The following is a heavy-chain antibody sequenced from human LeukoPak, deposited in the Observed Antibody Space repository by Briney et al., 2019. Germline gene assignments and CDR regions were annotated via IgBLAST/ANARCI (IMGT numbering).Heavy chain of an antibody. D-gene: IGHD3-10*01. CDR1: GGSISSFY. CDR2: IYTTGST. J-gene: IGHJ4*02. CDR3: AREANYYGSGSYFEGTFDH. V-gene: IGHV4-4*07. Sequence: RPSETLSLTCTVSGGSISSFYWSWIRQPAGKGLEWIGRIYTTGSTNYNPSLKSRVTMSVDTSKNQFSLKLSSVTAADTAVYYCAREANYYGSGSYFEGTFDHWGQGSLVIVSS.